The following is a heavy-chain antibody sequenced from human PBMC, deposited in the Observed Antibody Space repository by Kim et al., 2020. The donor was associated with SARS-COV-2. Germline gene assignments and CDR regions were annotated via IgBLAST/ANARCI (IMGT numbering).Heavy chain of an antibody. CDR3: AGGIGAYGLGVHFDL. CDR1: GGSISSGKSY. V-gene: IGHV4-31*02. CDR2: IFYGGPT. Sequence: SETLSLTCTVSGGSISSGKSYWSWIRQHPGKGLEWIGYIFYGGPTYYNPSLTSRVNISVDTSNNQFSLSLHSVIAADTAMYYCAGGIGAYGLGVHFDLWGQGTLVTVSS. J-gene: IGHJ4*02. D-gene: IGHD1-26*01.